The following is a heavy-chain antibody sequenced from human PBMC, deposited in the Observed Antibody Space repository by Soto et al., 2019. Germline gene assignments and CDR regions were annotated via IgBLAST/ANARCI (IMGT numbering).Heavy chain of an antibody. D-gene: IGHD4-17*01. CDR3: LRGGVGDYGYVFDY. CDR1: GFTFSSYG. J-gene: IGHJ4*02. Sequence: QVQLVESGGGVVQPGRSLRLSCAASGFTFSSYGMHWVRQAPGKGLEWVAVIWYDGSNKYYADSVKGRFTISRDNSKNPLHMQRNSVRAEDTGVYYCLRGGVGDYGYVFDYWGQGTLVTVSS. CDR2: IWYDGSNK. V-gene: IGHV3-33*01.